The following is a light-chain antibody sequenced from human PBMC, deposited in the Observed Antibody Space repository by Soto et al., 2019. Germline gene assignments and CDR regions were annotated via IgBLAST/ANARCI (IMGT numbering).Light chain of an antibody. J-gene: IGKJ5*01. CDR1: QSLSGNY. Sequence: EIVLTQSPGTLSLSPGERVTLSCRASQSLSGNYLAWYQQKPGQAPKFLIYGASNRATGIPDRFSGGGSGTDFSLTINRLEPEDFAVYYCQQYGHSPITFGQGTRPEIK. CDR3: QQYGHSPIT. V-gene: IGKV3-20*01. CDR2: GAS.